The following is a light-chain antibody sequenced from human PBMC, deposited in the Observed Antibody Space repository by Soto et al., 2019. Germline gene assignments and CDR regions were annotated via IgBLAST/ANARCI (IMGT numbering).Light chain of an antibody. CDR2: AAS. CDR1: QGIRNV. CDR3: QKYSSVPV. V-gene: IGKV1-27*01. J-gene: IGKJ3*01. Sequence: DIQMTQSPTSLSASVGDRVTITCQASQGIRNVVAWYQQKPGKAPKLLIYAASTLQSGVPSRFSGSGSGTDFTLTIDSLQPDDVATYSCQKYSSVPVFGPGTKVEIK.